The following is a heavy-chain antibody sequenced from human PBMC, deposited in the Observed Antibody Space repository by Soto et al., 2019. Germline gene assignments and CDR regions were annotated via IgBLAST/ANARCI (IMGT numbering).Heavy chain of an antibody. CDR1: GGSISSYY. CDR3: GGGLGGDAFDI. J-gene: IGHJ3*02. CDR2: IYYSGST. D-gene: IGHD3-16*01. V-gene: IGHV4-59*01. Sequence: QVQLQESGPGLVKPSETLSLTCTVSGGSISSYYWSWIRQPPGKGLEWIGYIYYSGSTNYNPSLKRRSPLLVDTAKNPFPLEVGSGTGGETGVYLCGGGLGGDAFDIWGQGTMVTVSS.